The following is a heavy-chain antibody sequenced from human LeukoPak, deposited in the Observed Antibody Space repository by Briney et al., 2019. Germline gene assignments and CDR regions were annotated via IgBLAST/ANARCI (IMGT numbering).Heavy chain of an antibody. V-gene: IGHV4-59*08. CDR1: GGPISSYY. D-gene: IGHD1-26*01. CDR3: ARVGATSLYYYYGMDV. J-gene: IGHJ6*02. Sequence: SETLSLTCTVSGGPISSYYWSWIRQPPGKGLEWIGYIYHSGSTNYNPSLQSRVTISVDTSKNQFSLKLSSVTAADTAVYYCARVGATSLYYYYGMDVWGQGTTVTVSS. CDR2: IYHSGST.